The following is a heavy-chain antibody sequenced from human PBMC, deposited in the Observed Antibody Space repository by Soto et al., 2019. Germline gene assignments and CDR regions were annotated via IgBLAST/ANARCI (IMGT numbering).Heavy chain of an antibody. Sequence: PSETLSLTCAVSGDSITSSNWWSWVRQPPGKGLEWIGEIYLSGRTNYNPSLKSRVTISVDKSKNQFPLNLSSVTAADTAVYYCARGTNYYPPWGQGTLVTVSS. CDR2: IYLSGRT. V-gene: IGHV4-4*02. CDR1: GDSITSSNW. CDR3: ARGTNYYPP. J-gene: IGHJ5*02. D-gene: IGHD3-22*01.